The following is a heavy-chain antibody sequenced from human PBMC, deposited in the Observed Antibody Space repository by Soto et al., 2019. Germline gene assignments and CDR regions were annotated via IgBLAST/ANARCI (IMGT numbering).Heavy chain of an antibody. J-gene: IGHJ6*02. D-gene: IGHD3-22*01. V-gene: IGHV3-33*01. CDR3: ARDGASLYYYDSSGHRWGGFRIYYYYGMDV. CDR1: GFTFSSYG. Sequence: QVQLVESGGGVVQPGRSLRLSCAASGFTFSSYGMHWVRQAPGKGLEWVAVIWYDGSNKYYADSVKGRFTISRDNSKNTLYLQMNSLRAEDTAVYYCARDGASLYYYDSSGHRWGGFRIYYYYGMDVWGQGTTVTVSS. CDR2: IWYDGSNK.